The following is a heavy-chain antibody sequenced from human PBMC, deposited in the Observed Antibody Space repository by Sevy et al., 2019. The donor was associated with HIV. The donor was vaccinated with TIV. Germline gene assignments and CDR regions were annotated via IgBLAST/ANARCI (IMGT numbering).Heavy chain of an antibody. CDR3: ARALTWNWFDP. CDR2: INHSGST. D-gene: IGHD3-9*01. CDR1: GGSFSGYY. V-gene: IGHV4-34*01. J-gene: IGHJ5*02. Sequence: SETLSLTCAVYGGSFSGYYWSWIRRPPGKGLEWIGEINHSGSTNYNPSLKSRVTISVDTSKNQFSLKLSSVTAADTAVYYCARALTWNWFDPWGQGTLVTVSS.